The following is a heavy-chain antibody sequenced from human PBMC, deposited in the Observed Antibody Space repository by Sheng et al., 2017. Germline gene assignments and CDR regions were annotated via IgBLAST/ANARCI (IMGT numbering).Heavy chain of an antibody. D-gene: IGHD2-21*01. J-gene: IGHJ4*02. CDR1: AFTFSSYA. V-gene: IGHV3-23*04. CDR2: ISSSGTDT. CDR3: AKGNPFCGGDCYSDY. Sequence: EVQLVESGGGLVQPGGSLRLSCAASAFTFSSYAMSWVRQAPGKGLEWVSKISSSGTDTYYVDSVKGRFTISRDNSKNTLYLQMNSLRVEDTAVYYCAKGNPFCGGDCYSDYWGPGNPGHR.